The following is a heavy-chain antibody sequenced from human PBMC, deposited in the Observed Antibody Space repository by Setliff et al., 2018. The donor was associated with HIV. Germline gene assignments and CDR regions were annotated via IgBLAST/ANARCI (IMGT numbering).Heavy chain of an antibody. V-gene: IGHV5-51*01. CDR3: ARQPTDTSGYNNWFDS. Sequence: PGESLTLSCRGSGYTFTNYWIGWVRQMPGRGLEWMGIIYPGDSDTRYSPSFEGQVTMSADKSINTAYLQWNSLKASGTAMYYCARQPTDTSGYNNWFDSWGQGTLVTVSS. D-gene: IGHD3-3*01. J-gene: IGHJ5*01. CDR2: IYPGDSDT. CDR1: GYTFTNYW.